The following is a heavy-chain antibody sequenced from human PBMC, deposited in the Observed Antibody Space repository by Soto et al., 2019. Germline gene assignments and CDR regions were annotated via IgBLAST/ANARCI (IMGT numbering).Heavy chain of an antibody. Sequence: EVQLVESGGGLVQPGGSLRISCAASGLTVSTNYMSWVRQAPGKGLEWVSIYYGGTTYYADSVKGRFTISRDDSKNTLYLQMHSLRAEDTAVYYCARDYDTSRGDWAYYGIDVWGQGTTVTVSS. J-gene: IGHJ6*02. V-gene: IGHV3-66*01. CDR3: ARDYDTSRGDWAYYGIDV. D-gene: IGHD3-9*01. CDR2: YYGGTT. CDR1: GLTVSTNY.